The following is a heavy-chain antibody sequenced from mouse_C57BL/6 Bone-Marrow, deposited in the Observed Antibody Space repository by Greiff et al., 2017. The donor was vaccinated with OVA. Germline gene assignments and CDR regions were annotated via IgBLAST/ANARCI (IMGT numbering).Heavy chain of an antibody. CDR3: ARRSEAY. CDR2: IDPSDSYT. CDR1: GYTFTSYW. Sequence: VQLQQPGAELVKPGASVKLSCKASGYTFTSYWMQWVKQRPGQGLEWIGEIDPSDSYTNYNQKFKGKATLTVDTSSSTAYMQLSSLTSEDSAVYYCARRSEAYWGQGTLVTVSA. V-gene: IGHV1-50*01. J-gene: IGHJ3*01.